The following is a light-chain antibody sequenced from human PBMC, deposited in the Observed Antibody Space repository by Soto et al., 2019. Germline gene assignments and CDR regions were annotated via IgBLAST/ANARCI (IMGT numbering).Light chain of an antibody. CDR1: QSVLYSSNNKNY. Sequence: DIVMTQSPDSLAVSLGERATINCKSSQSVLYSSNNKNYLAWYQQKPGQPPKLLIYWASTRESGVPNGSSGSGSGTDFTLTISSLQAEDVAVYYCQQYYSTPWTFGKGTKVEIK. CDR3: QQYYSTPWT. J-gene: IGKJ1*01. V-gene: IGKV4-1*01. CDR2: WAS.